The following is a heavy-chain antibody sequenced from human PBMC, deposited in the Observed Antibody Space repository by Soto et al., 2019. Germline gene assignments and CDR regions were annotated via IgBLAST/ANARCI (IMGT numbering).Heavy chain of an antibody. D-gene: IGHD2-21*02. CDR1: GDTFTNYY. CDR2: VNPSGGHT. J-gene: IGHJ4*02. Sequence: QVQLMQSGAEVKKPGASVKVSCKASGDTFTNYYIHWVRQAPGQGLEWMGTVNPSGGHTTYSQNFLGRVTMTRDTSTSTRYMELTSLTSDDTAVYYCARGGHVVVVTAAFDYGGQGTLVTVSS. CDR3: ARGGHVVVVTAAFDY. V-gene: IGHV1-46*01.